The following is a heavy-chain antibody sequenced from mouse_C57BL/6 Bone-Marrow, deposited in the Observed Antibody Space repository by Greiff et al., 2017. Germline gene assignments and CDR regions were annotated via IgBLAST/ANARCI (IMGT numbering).Heavy chain of an antibody. CDR1: GYTFTSYD. V-gene: IGHV1-85*01. CDR2: IYPRDGST. Sequence: QVQLQQSGPELVKPGASVKLSCKASGYTFTSYDINWVKQRPGQGLEWIGWIYPRDGSTKYNEKFKGKATLTVDTSSSTAYMELHSLTSEDSAVYCCARGAYYSNYLAWFAYWGQGTLVTVSA. J-gene: IGHJ3*01. D-gene: IGHD2-5*01. CDR3: ARGAYYSNYLAWFAY.